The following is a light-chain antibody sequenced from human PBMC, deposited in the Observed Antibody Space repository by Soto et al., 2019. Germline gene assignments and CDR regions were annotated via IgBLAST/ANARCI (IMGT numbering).Light chain of an antibody. CDR3: QHYGGPVGYT. J-gene: IGKJ2*01. V-gene: IGKV3-20*01. Sequence: EIVLTQSPNTLSLSPGDRAALSCRASQTVRNNYIAWYQQKPGQAPKLLIYGASSRATDIPGRFSGSGSGTGFALTISRLEPDDFAVYYCQHYGGPVGYTFGQGTKLEI. CDR1: QTVRNNY. CDR2: GAS.